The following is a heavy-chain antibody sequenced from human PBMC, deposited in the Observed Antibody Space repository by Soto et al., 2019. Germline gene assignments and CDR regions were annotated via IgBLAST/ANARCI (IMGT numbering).Heavy chain of an antibody. CDR3: ARVYAYYFDY. CDR1: GGSISSYY. CDR2: IYYSGST. Sequence: QVQLQESGPGLVKPSETLSLTCTVSGGSISSYYWSWIRQPPGKGLEWLGYIYYSGSTNYNPSLKSRVTTSVDTSKNQFTLKLSSVTAADTAVCYGARVYAYYFDYWGQGTLVTVSS. V-gene: IGHV4-59*01. D-gene: IGHD2-8*01. J-gene: IGHJ4*02.